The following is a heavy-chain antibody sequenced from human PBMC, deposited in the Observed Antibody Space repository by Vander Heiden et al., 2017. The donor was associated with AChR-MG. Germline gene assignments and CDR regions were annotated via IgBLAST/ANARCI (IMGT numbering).Heavy chain of an antibody. J-gene: IGHJ5*02. Sequence: QVQLLQSGAEVKKPGSSVKVSCKASGCTFSSYAIIGVRQAPGQGLEWMGRIIPIFGTANYAQKFQVRVTITADESTSTAYMELSSLRSEETAVYYCARGLSKRITGTRLRENWFDPWGQGTLVTVSS. CDR3: ARGLSKRITGTRLRENWFDP. CDR2: IIPIFGTA. D-gene: IGHD1-20*01. CDR1: GCTFSSYA. V-gene: IGHV1-69*18.